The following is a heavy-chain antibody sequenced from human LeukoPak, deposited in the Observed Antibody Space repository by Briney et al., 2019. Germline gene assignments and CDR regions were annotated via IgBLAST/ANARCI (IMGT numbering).Heavy chain of an antibody. D-gene: IGHD1-1*01. V-gene: IGHV1-8*01. J-gene: IGHJ6*02. Sequence: GASVKVSCKASGYTFTSYDINWVRRATGQGLKWMGWMNPNIGNTGYAQKFQGRVTMTRNTSISTAYMELSSLRSEDTAVYYCARVRSTTGTIKPYYYYGMDVWGQGTTVTVP. CDR1: GYTFTSYD. CDR3: ARVRSTTGTIKPYYYYGMDV. CDR2: MNPNIGNT.